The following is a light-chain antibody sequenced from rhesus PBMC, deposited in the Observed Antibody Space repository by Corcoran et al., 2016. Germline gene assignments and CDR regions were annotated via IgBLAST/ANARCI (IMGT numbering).Light chain of an antibody. CDR1: QSVGSY. J-gene: IGKJ1*01. V-gene: IGKV3-24*04. Sequence: ETVVTQSPATLSLSPGERATLSCRASQSVGSYLAWYQQKPGQAPRLLIYGASSRATGTPERFSGSGSGTDFTLTISSLEPEDVGVYYCQQSSNLTWTVGQGTKVEIK. CDR3: QQSSNLTWT. CDR2: GAS.